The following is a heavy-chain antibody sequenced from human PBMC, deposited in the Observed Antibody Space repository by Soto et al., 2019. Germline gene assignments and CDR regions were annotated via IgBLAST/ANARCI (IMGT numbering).Heavy chain of an antibody. CDR2: ISGSGGST. CDR1: GFTFSSYA. V-gene: IGHV3-23*01. Sequence: PGGSLRLSCAASGFTFSSYAMSWVRQAPGKGLEWVSAISGSGGSTYYADSVKGRFTISRDNSKNTLYLQMNSLRAEDTAVYYCAKDHWYYDFWSGNNWFDPWGQGTLVTVSS. CDR3: AKDHWYYDFWSGNNWFDP. D-gene: IGHD3-3*01. J-gene: IGHJ5*02.